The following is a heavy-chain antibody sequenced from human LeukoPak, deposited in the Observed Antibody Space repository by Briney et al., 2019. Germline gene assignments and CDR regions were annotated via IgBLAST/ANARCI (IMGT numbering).Heavy chain of an antibody. CDR1: GFIFSNTA. V-gene: IGHV3-30*04. CDR3: AKRGITMVRGVLPYYFDY. J-gene: IGHJ4*02. Sequence: GGSLRLSCAASGFIFSNTAIHWVRQAPGKGLEWVAVISSDGSNKYYGDSVKGRFTSSRDNAKNSLYLQMNSLRAEDTAVYYCAKRGITMVRGVLPYYFDYWGQGTLVTVSS. CDR2: ISSDGSNK. D-gene: IGHD3-10*01.